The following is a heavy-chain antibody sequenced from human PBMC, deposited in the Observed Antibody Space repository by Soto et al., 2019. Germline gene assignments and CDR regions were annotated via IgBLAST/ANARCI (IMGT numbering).Heavy chain of an antibody. Sequence: PVESLKISCQGSGYIFSSYWIGWVRQMPGKGLEWMGIIYPVDSDTRYSPSFQGQVTMSVDRSSSTAYLQWDSLKASDTAMYYCARRIDPGFDYWAQGTLVTVSS. V-gene: IGHV5-51*01. CDR2: IYPVDSDT. CDR3: ARRIDPGFDY. CDR1: GYIFSSYW. D-gene: IGHD3-3*02. J-gene: IGHJ4*02.